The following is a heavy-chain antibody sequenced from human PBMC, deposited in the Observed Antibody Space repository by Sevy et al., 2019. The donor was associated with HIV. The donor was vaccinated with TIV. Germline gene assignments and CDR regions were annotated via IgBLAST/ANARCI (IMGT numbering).Heavy chain of an antibody. D-gene: IGHD3-22*01. Sequence: GGSLRLSCAASGFTFDDYTLHWVRQAPGKGLEWVSLINWDGGTTYYTDSVKGRFTISRDNTNNSLYLQMNSLRTEDTALYYCAKDSAGEADGSGAFDYWGQGTLVTVSS. CDR1: GFTFDDYT. J-gene: IGHJ4*02. V-gene: IGHV3-43*01. CDR3: AKDSAGEADGSGAFDY. CDR2: INWDGGTT.